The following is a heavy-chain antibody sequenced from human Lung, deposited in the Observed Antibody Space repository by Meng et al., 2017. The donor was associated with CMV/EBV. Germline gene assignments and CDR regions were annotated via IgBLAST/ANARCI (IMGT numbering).Heavy chain of an antibody. CDR1: GFTFSNYG. V-gene: IGHV3-30*02. D-gene: IGHD3-3*01. J-gene: IGHJ5*02. CDR2: IRYDGRNK. Sequence: ASGFTFSNYGMHWVRQAPGKGLEWVAFIRYDGRNKQYADSVKGRFTISRDSFKNTLSLQMNSLRVEDTAVYYCARSYADFWSGRAAPWGQGTLVTVSS. CDR3: ARSYADFWSGRAAP.